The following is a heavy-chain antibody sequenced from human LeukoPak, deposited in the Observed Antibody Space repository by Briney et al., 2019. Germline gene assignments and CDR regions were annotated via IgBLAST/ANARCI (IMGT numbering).Heavy chain of an antibody. Sequence: PSENLCPTCTVSGASINGYFWNWIRQPPGKGLEWIGYIYYSGNANYNPSLYNPSLKSRLTILVDTSKNQFSLKLSSVAAVDTAVYYCARGGSSLDSWGQGTLVTVSS. V-gene: IGHV4-59*01. CDR2: IYYSGNA. CDR3: ARGGSSLDS. D-gene: IGHD6-13*01. CDR1: GASINGYF. J-gene: IGHJ4*02.